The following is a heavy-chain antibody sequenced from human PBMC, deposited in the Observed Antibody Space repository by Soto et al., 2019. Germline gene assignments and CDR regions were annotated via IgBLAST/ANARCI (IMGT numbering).Heavy chain of an antibody. D-gene: IGHD3-22*01. CDR1: GFTFSNAW. CDR3: TTGSNAMIVVVITGRDAFDI. J-gene: IGHJ3*02. CDR2: IKSKTDGGTT. V-gene: IGHV3-15*07. Sequence: PGGSLRLSCAASGFTFSNAWMNWVRQAPGKGLEWVGRIKSKTDGGTTDYAAPVKGRFTISRDDSKNTLYLQMNSLKTEDTAVYYCTTGSNAMIVVVITGRDAFDIWGQGTMVTVSS.